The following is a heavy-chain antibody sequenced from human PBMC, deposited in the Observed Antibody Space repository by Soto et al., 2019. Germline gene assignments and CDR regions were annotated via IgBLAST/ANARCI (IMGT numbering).Heavy chain of an antibody. D-gene: IGHD3-3*01. Sequence: PGGSLRLSCAASGFTVSSNYMSWVRQAPGKGLEWVSVIYSGGSTYYADSVKGRFTISRHNSKNTLYLQMNSLRSEDTAVYYCARFDFWSGTTGGDYYYGMDVWGQGTTVTVSS. CDR3: ARFDFWSGTTGGDYYYGMDV. CDR2: IYSGGST. CDR1: GFTVSSNY. J-gene: IGHJ6*02. V-gene: IGHV3-53*04.